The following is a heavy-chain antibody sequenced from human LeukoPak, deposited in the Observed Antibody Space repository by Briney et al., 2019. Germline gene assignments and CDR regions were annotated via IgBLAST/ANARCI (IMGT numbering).Heavy chain of an antibody. Sequence: PGGSLRLSCAASGFTVSSNYMSWVRQAPGKGLEWVSVIYSGGSTYYADSVKGRFTISRDNSKNTLYLQMNNLRAEDTAVYYCARRYYYDSSGYYRAYYFDYWGQGTLVTVSS. CDR1: GFTVSSNY. CDR3: ARRYYYDSSGYYRAYYFDY. CDR2: IYSGGST. J-gene: IGHJ4*02. D-gene: IGHD3-22*01. V-gene: IGHV3-66*01.